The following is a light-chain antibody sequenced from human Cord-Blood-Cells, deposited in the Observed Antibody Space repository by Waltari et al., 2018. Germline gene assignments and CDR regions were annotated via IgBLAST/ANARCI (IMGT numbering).Light chain of an antibody. Sequence: SYELTQPPSLSVSPGQTASITCSGDTLGDKYACWYQQKPGQSPVLVIYQDSKRPSGIPERFSGSNSGNTATLTISGTQAMDEADYYCQAWDSSTAVFGTGTKVTVL. CDR3: QAWDSSTAV. CDR2: QDS. V-gene: IGLV3-1*01. CDR1: TLGDKY. J-gene: IGLJ1*01.